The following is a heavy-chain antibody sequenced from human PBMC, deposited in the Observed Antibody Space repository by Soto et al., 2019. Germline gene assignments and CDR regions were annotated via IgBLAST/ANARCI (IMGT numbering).Heavy chain of an antibody. J-gene: IGHJ6*02. Sequence: QVQLVQSGAEVKKPGSSVKVSCKASGGTFSNYAFSWVRQAPGQGLEWLGGIMPIFGRPDYAQKFRDRVTITADEATSTAHMALTSLRSEDTAVYYCASWLKEAGIGANYSYAMDVWGQGTTVTVSS. CDR2: IMPIFGRP. V-gene: IGHV1-69*12. D-gene: IGHD6-19*01. CDR3: ASWLKEAGIGANYSYAMDV. CDR1: GGTFSNYA.